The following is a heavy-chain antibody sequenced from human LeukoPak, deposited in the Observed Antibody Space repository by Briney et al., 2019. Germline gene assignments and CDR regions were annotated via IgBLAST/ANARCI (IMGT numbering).Heavy chain of an antibody. CDR3: AGEPRALAH. CDR1: GFTFRSYW. Sequence: PGGSLRLSCAASGFTFRSYWMSWVRQAPGKGLECVAMIKHDGSDKYYVDSVKGRLTISRDNAKNSLYLQMNSLTAEDTAVYYCAGEPRALAHWGQGTLVTVSS. CDR2: IKHDGSDK. J-gene: IGHJ4*02. V-gene: IGHV3-7*05.